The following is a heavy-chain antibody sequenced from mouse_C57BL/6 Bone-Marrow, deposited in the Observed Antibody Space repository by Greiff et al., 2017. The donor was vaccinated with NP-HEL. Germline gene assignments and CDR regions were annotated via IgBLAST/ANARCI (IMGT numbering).Heavy chain of an antibody. D-gene: IGHD1-1*01. V-gene: IGHV1-69*01. CDR1: GYTFTSYW. CDR2: IDPSDSYT. Sequence: QVQLQQPGAELVMPGASVKLSCKASGYTFTSYWMHWVKQRPGQGLEWIGEIDPSDSYTNYNQKFKGKSTLTVDKSSSTAYMQLSSLTSEDSAVYYCARHDYYGSSWFADWGQGTLVTVSA. J-gene: IGHJ3*01. CDR3: ARHDYYGSSWFAD.